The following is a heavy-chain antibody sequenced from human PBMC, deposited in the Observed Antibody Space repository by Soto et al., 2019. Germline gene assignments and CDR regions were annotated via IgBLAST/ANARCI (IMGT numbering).Heavy chain of an antibody. CDR3: ARDCTSRYDY. CDR2: INDDGITT. CDR1: GFTFSSYR. D-gene: IGHD2-2*01. J-gene: IGHJ4*02. Sequence: EVQLVESGGGLVQPGGSLRLSCAASGFTFSSYRMHWVRQAPGKGLVWVSRINDDGITTSDADSVKGRFTISRDNAKNTLYLQMNSLRVEDTAVYYCARDCTSRYDYWGQGTLVIVSS. V-gene: IGHV3-74*01.